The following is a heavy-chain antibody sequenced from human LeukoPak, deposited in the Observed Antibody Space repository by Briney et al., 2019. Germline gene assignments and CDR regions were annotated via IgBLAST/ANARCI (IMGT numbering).Heavy chain of an antibody. CDR2: INPNSGGT. J-gene: IGHJ6*02. CDR3: ARLLEPYYDSSGYYHSNYYYGMDV. V-gene: IGHV1-2*02. Sequence: ASVKVSCKASGYTFTGYYLHWVRQAPGQGLEWMGWINPNSGGTNYAQKLQGRVTMTTDTSTSTAYMELRSLRSDDTAVYYCARLLEPYYDSSGYYHSNYYYGMDVWGQGTTVTVSS. CDR1: GYTFTGYY. D-gene: IGHD3-22*01.